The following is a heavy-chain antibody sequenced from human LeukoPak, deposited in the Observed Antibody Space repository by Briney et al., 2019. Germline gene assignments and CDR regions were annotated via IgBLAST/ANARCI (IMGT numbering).Heavy chain of an antibody. D-gene: IGHD5/OR15-5a*01. CDR3: AKIWLGRRRIVDLVSTGEADY. CDR2: IRYDGSNK. V-gene: IGHV3-30*02. J-gene: IGHJ4*02. CDR1: GFTFDDYA. Sequence: GGSLRLSCAASGFTFDDYAMHWVRQAPGKGLEGLAFIRYDGSNKNYADSVKGRFTISRDNTKNTLYLQMNSLRAEDAAVYYCAKIWLGRRRIVDLVSTGEADYWGQGTLVTVSA.